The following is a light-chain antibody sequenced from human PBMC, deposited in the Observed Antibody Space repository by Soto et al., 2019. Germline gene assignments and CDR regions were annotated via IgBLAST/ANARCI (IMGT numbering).Light chain of an antibody. CDR1: SSDVGGYDY. CDR3: SSYTNSITHV. Sequence: QSALTQPASVSGSPGQSITISCTGTSSDVGGYDYVSWYQQHPGKAPKLMIYGVSNRPSGVSNRFSGSKSGNTASLTISGLLAEDEADYYCSSYTNSITHVFGGGTKVTVL. J-gene: IGLJ3*02. V-gene: IGLV2-14*03. CDR2: GVS.